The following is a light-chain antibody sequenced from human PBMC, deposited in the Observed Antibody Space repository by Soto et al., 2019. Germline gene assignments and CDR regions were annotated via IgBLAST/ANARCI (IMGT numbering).Light chain of an antibody. CDR2: EAT. J-gene: IGLJ1*01. Sequence: QPALTQPASGSGSPGQSITISCPGTNSNNGASHSVAWYQHLPGRSPALIIYEATSRPSGVSERFSGSKAGDTASLTISGLQADDEAEYFCISYKTDDTFVFGSGTKGTVL. CDR1: NSNNGASHS. CDR3: ISYKTDDTFV. V-gene: IGLV2-14*01.